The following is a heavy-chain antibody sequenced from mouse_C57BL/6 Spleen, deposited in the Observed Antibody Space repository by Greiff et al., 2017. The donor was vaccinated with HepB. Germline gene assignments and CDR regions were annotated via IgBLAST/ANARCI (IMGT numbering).Heavy chain of an antibody. J-gene: IGHJ4*01. V-gene: IGHV1-80*01. CDR2: IYPGDGDT. CDR3: ARPPYYGSSYVDYYAMDY. Sequence: VQLQESGAELVKPGASVKISCKASGYAFSSYWMNWVKQRPGKGLEWIGQIYPGDGDTNYNGKFKGKATLTADKSSSTAYMQLSSLTSEDSAVYFCARPPYYGSSYVDYYAMDYWGQGTSVTVSS. D-gene: IGHD1-1*01. CDR1: GYAFSSYW.